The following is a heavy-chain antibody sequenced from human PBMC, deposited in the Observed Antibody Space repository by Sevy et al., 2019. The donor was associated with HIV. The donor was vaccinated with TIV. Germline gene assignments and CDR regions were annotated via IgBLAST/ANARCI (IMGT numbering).Heavy chain of an antibody. Sequence: ASVKVSCKASGYTFTGYYIHWVRQAPGQGLEWMGWINPNSGGTNYAQKFQGRVTMTRDTSISTAYMELSRLRSDDTAVYYCARGIKRGYCSGGSCYPVIDSDYWGQGTLVTVSS. CDR2: INPNSGGT. V-gene: IGHV1-2*02. CDR3: ARGIKRGYCSGGSCYPVIDSDY. J-gene: IGHJ4*02. D-gene: IGHD2-15*01. CDR1: GYTFTGYY.